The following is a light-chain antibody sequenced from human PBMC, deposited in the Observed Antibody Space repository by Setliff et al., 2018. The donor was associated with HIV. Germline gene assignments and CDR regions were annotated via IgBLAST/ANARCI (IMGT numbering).Light chain of an antibody. CDR1: GSDVGSYNL. V-gene: IGLV2-23*02. CDR3: CSYAGRYTPYV. CDR2: EVS. J-gene: IGLJ1*01. Sequence: QSVLTQPASLSGFPGQPSTLPSTETGSDVGSYNLVSWFQQHPGKAPKLIIYEVSKRPSGVSSRFSGSKSGNTASLTISGLQAEDEADYYCCSYAGRYTPYVFGTGTKVTVL.